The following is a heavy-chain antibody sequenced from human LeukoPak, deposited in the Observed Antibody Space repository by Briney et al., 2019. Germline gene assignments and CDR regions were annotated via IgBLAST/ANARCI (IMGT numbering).Heavy chain of an antibody. V-gene: IGHV1-8*02. CDR1: GYTFTSYD. CDR3: ARRLGLRWDLQAFDI. CDR2: MNPNSGNR. D-gene: IGHD4-23*01. J-gene: IGHJ3*02. Sequence: ASVKVSCKASGYTFTSYDINWVRQATGPGLEWMGWMNPNSGNRSYAQKFQGRVTITRNTSISTAYMELSSLRSEDTAVYYCARRLGLRWDLQAFDIWGQGTMVTVSS.